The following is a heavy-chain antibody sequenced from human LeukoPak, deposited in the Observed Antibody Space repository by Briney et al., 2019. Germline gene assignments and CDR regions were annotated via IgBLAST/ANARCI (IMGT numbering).Heavy chain of an antibody. CDR3: VREGWQWLVHAFDT. D-gene: IGHD6-19*01. J-gene: IGHJ3*02. CDR2: IYYSGST. V-gene: IGHV4-39*07. Sequence: SETLSLTCTVSGGSISSSSYYWGWIRQPPGKGLEWIGSIYYSGSTYYNPSLKSRVTISVDTSKNQFSLKLSSVTAADTAVYYCVREGWQWLVHAFDTWGQGTMVTGSS. CDR1: GGSISSSSYY.